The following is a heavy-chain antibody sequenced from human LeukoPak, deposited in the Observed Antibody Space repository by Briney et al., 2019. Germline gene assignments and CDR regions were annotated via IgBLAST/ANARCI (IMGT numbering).Heavy chain of an antibody. CDR3: AKHLTAAGTASFDY. J-gene: IGHJ4*02. Sequence: PGGSLRLSCAASGFTFSSYGMSWVRQAPGKGLEWVSAISGSGGSTYYADSVKGRFTISRDNSKNTLYLQMNSLRAEDTAVYYCAKHLTAAGTASFDYWGQGTLVTVSS. CDR2: ISGSGGST. CDR1: GFTFSSYG. D-gene: IGHD6-13*01. V-gene: IGHV3-23*01.